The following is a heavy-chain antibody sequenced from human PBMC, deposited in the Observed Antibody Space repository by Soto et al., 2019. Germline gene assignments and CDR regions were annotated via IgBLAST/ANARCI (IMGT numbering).Heavy chain of an antibody. CDR1: GGTFSSYA. D-gene: IGHD2-15*01. CDR3: ATGSGYCSGGSCYSDLDY. Sequence: RASVKVSCKASGGTFSSYAISWVRQAPGQGLEWMGGIIPIFGTANYAQKFQGRVTITADESTSTAYMELSSLRSEDTAVYYCATGSGYCSGGSCYSDLDYWGQGTLVTVSS. CDR2: IIPIFGTA. J-gene: IGHJ4*02. V-gene: IGHV1-69*13.